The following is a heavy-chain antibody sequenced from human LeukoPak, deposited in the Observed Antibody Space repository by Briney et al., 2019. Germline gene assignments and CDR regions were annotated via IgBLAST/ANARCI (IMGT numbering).Heavy chain of an antibody. CDR3: AKDRWTEVDAFDI. Sequence: PGGSLRLSCAASRFTFSSYVMSWVRQAPGKGLEWVSAISGSGGSTYYADSVKGRFTISRDNSKNTLYLQMNSLRAEDTAVYYCAKDRWTEVDAFDIWGQGTMVTVSS. CDR2: ISGSGGST. D-gene: IGHD1-1*01. CDR1: RFTFSSYV. V-gene: IGHV3-23*01. J-gene: IGHJ3*02.